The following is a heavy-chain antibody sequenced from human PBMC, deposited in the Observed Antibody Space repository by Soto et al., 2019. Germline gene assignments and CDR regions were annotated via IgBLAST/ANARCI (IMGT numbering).Heavy chain of an antibody. D-gene: IGHD1-26*01. Sequence: QVQLVQSGPEVKKPGASVKVSCEASGYTFTTSGISWVRQAPGQGLEWMGWISTYNGDTNSAQKFQGRVTMTADTSTGTVYMYMMSRKSDDTAVYYCARQGSWPYYYDGLDVWGQGTTVTVSS. CDR1: GYTFTTSG. CDR2: ISTYNGDT. V-gene: IGHV1-18*01. J-gene: IGHJ6*02. CDR3: ARQGSWPYYYDGLDV.